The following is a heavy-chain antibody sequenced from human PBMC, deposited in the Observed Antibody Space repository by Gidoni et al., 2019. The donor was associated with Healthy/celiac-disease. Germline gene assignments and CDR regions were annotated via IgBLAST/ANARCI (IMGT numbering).Heavy chain of an antibody. CDR2: INPNSGGT. D-gene: IGHD6-13*01. Sequence: QVQLVQSGAEVKKPGASVKVSCKASGYTFTGYYMHWVRQAPGQGLEWMGWINPNSGGTNYAQKFQGRVTMTRDTSISTAYMELSRLRSDDTAVYYCARVAAAGYYYYYYMDVWGKGTTVTVSS. CDR1: GYTFTGYY. CDR3: ARVAAAGYYYYYYMDV. V-gene: IGHV1-2*02. J-gene: IGHJ6*03.